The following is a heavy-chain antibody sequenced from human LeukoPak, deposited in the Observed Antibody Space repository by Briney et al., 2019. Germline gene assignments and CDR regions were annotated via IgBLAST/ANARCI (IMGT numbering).Heavy chain of an antibody. Sequence: ASVKVSCKASGYTFTSYAMHWVRQAPGQRLEWMGWINAGNGNTKYSQKFQGRVTITRDTSASTAYMELSSLRSEDTAVYYCARSYYGSGGYLQWGQGTLVTVSS. V-gene: IGHV1-3*01. CDR1: GYTFTSYA. CDR2: INAGNGNT. CDR3: ARSYYGSGGYLQ. J-gene: IGHJ4*02. D-gene: IGHD3-10*01.